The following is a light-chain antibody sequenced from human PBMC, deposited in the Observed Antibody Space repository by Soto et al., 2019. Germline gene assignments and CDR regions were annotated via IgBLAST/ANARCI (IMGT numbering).Light chain of an antibody. CDR1: SSDVGGYNY. CDR2: DVS. Sequence: QYSLTQPAWVSGSTALSFTISCTAPSSDVGGYNYVSWYQQHPGKAPKLMIYDVSNRPSGVSNRFSGSKSGNTASLTISGLQAEDEADYYCSSYTSSSKYVFGTGT. J-gene: IGLJ1*01. V-gene: IGLV2-14*01. CDR3: SSYTSSSKYV.